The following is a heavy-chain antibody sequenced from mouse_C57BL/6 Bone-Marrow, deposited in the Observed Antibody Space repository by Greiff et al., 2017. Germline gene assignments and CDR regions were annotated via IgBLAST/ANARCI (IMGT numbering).Heavy chain of an antibody. CDR3: ERGRTGYGEYDMDY. Sequence: EVNVLEPGGGLVLPGGSLKLSCAASGFTFTDYGMAWVRQAPRQGPEWVAFLSNLAYSIYYAHTVTGRFTISRENAKNTLYLAMSSLRSVDTEMYDGERGRTGYGEYDMDYWGQGTSVTVSS. V-gene: IGHV5-15*01. CDR2: LSNLAYSI. J-gene: IGHJ4*01. CDR1: GFTFTDYG. D-gene: IGHD3-2*02.